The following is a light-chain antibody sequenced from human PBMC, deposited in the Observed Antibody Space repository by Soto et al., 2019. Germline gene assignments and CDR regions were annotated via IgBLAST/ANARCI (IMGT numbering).Light chain of an antibody. V-gene: IGKV1-12*01. CDR3: QQSKSYPYT. CDR1: HDIFNS. J-gene: IGKJ2*01. CDR2: AAT. Sequence: DIQMTQSPASVSASVGDSITITCRASHDIFNSLAWYQQKAGKAPKLLIYAATSLQSGVPSRFSGSGSGTEFTLTVNSLQPEDCATYYCQQSKSYPYTFGGGTKLEIK.